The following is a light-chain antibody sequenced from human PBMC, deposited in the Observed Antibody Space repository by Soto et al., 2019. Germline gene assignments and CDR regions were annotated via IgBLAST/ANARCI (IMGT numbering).Light chain of an antibody. J-gene: IGKJ1*01. V-gene: IGKV3-20*01. Sequence: ETVLTQSPGTLYLSPGERATLSCRASQSVSSNYLAWYQHIPGQAPRLLIYGASTRATGIPDRFSGSGSGTDFTHTISRLEPEDFAVYYCQLFDRSLPSWMVGQGTKVE. CDR2: GAS. CDR3: QLFDRSLPSWM. CDR1: QSVSSNY.